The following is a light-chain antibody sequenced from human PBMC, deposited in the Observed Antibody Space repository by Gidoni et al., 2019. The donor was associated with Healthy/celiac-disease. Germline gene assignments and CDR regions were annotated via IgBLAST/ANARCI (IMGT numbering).Light chain of an antibody. CDR2: GAS. Sequence: EIVMTPSPATLSVSPGERATLSCRASQSVSSNLAWYQQRPGQAPRLLIHGASARSAGIPAMFSGSGSGTEFTLTISSLQSEDFAVDYCQQYNNWPPITFGQGTRLGIK. J-gene: IGKJ5*01. V-gene: IGKV3-15*01. CDR1: QSVSSN. CDR3: QQYNNWPPIT.